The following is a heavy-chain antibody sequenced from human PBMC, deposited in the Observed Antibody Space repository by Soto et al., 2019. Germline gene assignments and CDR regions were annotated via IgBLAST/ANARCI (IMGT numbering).Heavy chain of an antibody. CDR1: GYTFTSYG. V-gene: IGHV1-18*01. J-gene: IGHJ4*02. CDR3: AGARRMVRRAIDH. Sequence: QVQLVQSGAEVKKPGASVKVSCKASGYTFTSYGINWVRQAPGQGLEWMGWISGYIGNTNYAQKLQGRVTMTTDPSTSTAYMELRSLRSDDTAVYYCAGARRMVRRAIDHWGQGTLVTVSS. D-gene: IGHD3-10*01. CDR2: ISGYIGNT.